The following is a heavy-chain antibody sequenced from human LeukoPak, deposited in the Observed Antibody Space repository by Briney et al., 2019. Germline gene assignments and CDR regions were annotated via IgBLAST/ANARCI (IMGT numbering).Heavy chain of an antibody. D-gene: IGHD3-10*01. CDR1: GGTFSSYA. CDR3: ARDQKDYYGSSDI. Sequence: SVKVSCKASGGTFSSYAISWVRQAPGQGLDWMGGIIPIFGTANYAQKFQGRVTITADESTSTAYMELSSLRSEDTAVYYCARDQKDYYGSSDIWGQGTMVTVPS. CDR2: IIPIFGTA. J-gene: IGHJ3*02. V-gene: IGHV1-69*13.